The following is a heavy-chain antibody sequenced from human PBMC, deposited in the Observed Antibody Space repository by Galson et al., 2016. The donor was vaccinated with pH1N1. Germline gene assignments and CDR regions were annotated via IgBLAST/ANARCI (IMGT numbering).Heavy chain of an antibody. J-gene: IGHJ4*02. CDR3: ARSTKGASTGHFVS. Sequence: QSGAEVKKPRESLRISCKGFGYSFSNYWIAWVRQMPGKGLECMGVIYPGDSDTKYNPSFEGQVVISADKSISSVFLQWNSLEASDTAMYYCARSTKGASTGHFVSWGQGTLVTVSS. CDR2: IYPGDSDT. D-gene: IGHD1-1*01. V-gene: IGHV5-51*03. CDR1: GYSFSNYW.